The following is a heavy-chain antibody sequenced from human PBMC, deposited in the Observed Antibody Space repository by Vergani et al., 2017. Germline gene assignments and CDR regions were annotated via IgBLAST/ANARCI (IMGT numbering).Heavy chain of an antibody. CDR1: FDSIRNLY. J-gene: IGHJ5*02. Sequence: QVQLQESGPGLVKSSETLSLTCSVSFDSIRNLYCNWIPQPPGKGLEWIGSIHYSENTNYNPSLKTRFTISVDTSKNQFSLTLTSVTAADTAVYFCASDTHSGQRADRWGQGILVTVTS. V-gene: IGHV4-59*11. CDR3: ASDTHSGQRADR. D-gene: IGHD6-19*01. CDR2: IHYSENT.